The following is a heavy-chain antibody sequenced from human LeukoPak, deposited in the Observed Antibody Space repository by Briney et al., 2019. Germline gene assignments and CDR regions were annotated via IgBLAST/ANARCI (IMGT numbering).Heavy chain of an antibody. D-gene: IGHD3-22*01. CDR2: IIPIFGTA. V-gene: IGHV1-69*13. CDR3: ARDKQYYYDSSGLYYFDY. Sequence: ASVKVSCKASGQSLTGYFIHWVRQAPGQGLEWMGGIIPIFGTANYAQKFQGRVTITADESTSTAYMELSSLRSEDTAVYYCARDKQYYYDSSGLYYFDYWGQGTLVTVSS. CDR1: GQSLTGYF. J-gene: IGHJ4*02.